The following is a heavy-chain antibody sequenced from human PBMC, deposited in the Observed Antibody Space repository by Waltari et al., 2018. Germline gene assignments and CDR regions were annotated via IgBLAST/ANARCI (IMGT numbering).Heavy chain of an antibody. J-gene: IGHJ4*02. CDR1: GGSTSSSSYY. D-gene: IGHD6-19*01. CDR3: ARDRYSSGWSDY. V-gene: IGHV4-39*07. Sequence: QLQLQESGPGLVKPSETLSLTCTFSGGSTSSSSYYWGWIRQPPGKGLEWIGSIYYSGSTYYNPSLKSRVTISVDTSKNQFSLKLSSVTAADTAVYYCARDRYSSGWSDYWGQGTLVTVSS. CDR2: IYYSGST.